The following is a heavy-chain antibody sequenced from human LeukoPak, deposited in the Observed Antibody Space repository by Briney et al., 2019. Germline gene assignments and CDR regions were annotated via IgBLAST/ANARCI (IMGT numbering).Heavy chain of an antibody. CDR2: IFHSWST. V-gene: IGHV4-59*01. CDR3: ARLRGNYFPDY. CDR1: GGSMNNYY. D-gene: IGHD2/OR15-2a*01. J-gene: IGHJ4*02. Sequence: SETLSLTCTVSGGSMNNYYWTWIRQSPGKGLEWIAYIFHSWSTNYNPSLKSRVTISVDTSKNQFSLKLNSVTAADTAVYYCARLRGNYFPDYWGQGTLVTVSS.